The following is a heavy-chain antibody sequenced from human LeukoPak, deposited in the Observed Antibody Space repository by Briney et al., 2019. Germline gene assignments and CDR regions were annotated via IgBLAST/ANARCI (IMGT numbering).Heavy chain of an antibody. CDR1: GGSITSYY. V-gene: IGHV4-4*07. Sequence: SETLSLTCTVSGGSITSYYWSWIRQPAGKGLEWIGHIYTSGSTNYNPSLKSRVTISVDTSKNQFSLKLSSVTAADTAVYYCARGDLRFDYYMDVWGKGTTVTISS. J-gene: IGHJ6*03. CDR3: ARGDLRFDYYMDV. D-gene: IGHD3-16*01. CDR2: IYTSGST.